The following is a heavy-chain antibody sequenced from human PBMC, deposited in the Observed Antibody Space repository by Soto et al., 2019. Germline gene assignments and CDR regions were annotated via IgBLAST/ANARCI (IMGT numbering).Heavy chain of an antibody. D-gene: IGHD2-15*01. J-gene: IGHJ3*02. CDR1: GFTFSSYG. CDR3: ATRIGEQGYCRRDTCYDAFDI. V-gene: IGHV3-23*01. Sequence: PGGSLRLSCAASGFTFSSYGMTWVRQAPGKGLEWVSSISGRGSSAYHADSVKGRFTISRDNAKNTLYMQMNILRAEATAVYYCATRIGEQGYCRRDTCYDAFDIWGEGTLVTVSS. CDR2: ISGRGSSA.